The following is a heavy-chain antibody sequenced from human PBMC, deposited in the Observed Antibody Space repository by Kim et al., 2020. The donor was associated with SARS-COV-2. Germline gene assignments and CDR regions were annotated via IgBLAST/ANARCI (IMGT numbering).Heavy chain of an antibody. Sequence: ASVKVSCKASGYTFTSYYMHWVRQAPGQGLEWMGIINPSGGSTSYAQKFQGRVTMTRDTSTSTVYMELSSLRSEDTAVYYCARDHLLRYFDWLLYVPSGWPDYWGQGTLVTVSS. CDR2: INPSGGST. V-gene: IGHV1-46*01. J-gene: IGHJ4*02. D-gene: IGHD3-9*01. CDR1: GYTFTSYY. CDR3: ARDHLLRYFDWLLYVPSGWPDY.